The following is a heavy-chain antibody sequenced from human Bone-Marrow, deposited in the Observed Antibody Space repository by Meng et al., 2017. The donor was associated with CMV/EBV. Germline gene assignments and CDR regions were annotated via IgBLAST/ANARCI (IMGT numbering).Heavy chain of an antibody. CDR1: GGTFSSYA. CDR2: IIPIFGTA. D-gene: IGHD2-2*01. V-gene: IGHV1-69*05. J-gene: IGHJ6*02. CDR3: AIIQLGIAVVVPAANPLSSGMDV. Sequence: SVKVSCKASGGTFSSYAISWVRQAPGQGLEWMGGIIPIFGTANYAQKFQGRVTITTDESTSTAYMELSSLRSEDTAVYYCAIIQLGIAVVVPAANPLSSGMDVWGRGTTVTVSS.